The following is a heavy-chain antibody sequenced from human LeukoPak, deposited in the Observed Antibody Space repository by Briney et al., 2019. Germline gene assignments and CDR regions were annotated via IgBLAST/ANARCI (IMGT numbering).Heavy chain of an antibody. CDR1: GGSFSGYY. D-gene: IGHD4-11*01. CDR2: INHSGST. CDR3: ARVRTTVTTNWFDP. J-gene: IGHJ5*02. V-gene: IGHV4-34*01. Sequence: SETLSLTCAAYGGSFSGYYWSWIRQPPGKGLEWIGEINHSGSTNYNPSLKSRVTISVDTSKNQFSLKLSSVTAADTAVYYCARVRTTVTTNWFDPWGQGTLVTVSS.